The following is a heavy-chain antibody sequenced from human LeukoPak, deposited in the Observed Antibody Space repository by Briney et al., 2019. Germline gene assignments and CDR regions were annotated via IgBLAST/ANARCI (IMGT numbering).Heavy chain of an antibody. Sequence: GGSLRLSCAASGFTFSSYGMHWVRQAPGKGLEWVAFIRYDGSNKYYADSVKGRFTISRDNSKNTLYLQMNSLRAEDTAVYYCAKVPISDYGDYVRYWGQGTLVTGAS. V-gene: IGHV3-30*02. CDR3: AKVPISDYGDYVRY. CDR1: GFTFSSYG. CDR2: IRYDGSNK. D-gene: IGHD4-17*01. J-gene: IGHJ4*02.